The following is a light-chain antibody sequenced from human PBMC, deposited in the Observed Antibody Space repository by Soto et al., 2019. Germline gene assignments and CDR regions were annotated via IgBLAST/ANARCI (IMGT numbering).Light chain of an antibody. CDR3: QQYNNWLTWT. V-gene: IGKV3-15*01. CDR1: QSVSSN. CDR2: GAS. J-gene: IGKJ1*01. Sequence: EIVMTQSPATLSVSPGERATLSCRASQSVSSNLAWYQQKPGQAPRLLIFGASTRATSTPARFSGSGSGTEFTLTISSLQSEDYAVYYCQQYNNWLTWTFGQGTKVDIK.